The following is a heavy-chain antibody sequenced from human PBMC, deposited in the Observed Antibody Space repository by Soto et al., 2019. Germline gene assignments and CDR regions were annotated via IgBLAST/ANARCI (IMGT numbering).Heavy chain of an antibody. V-gene: IGHV3-73*01. J-gene: IGHJ4*02. CDR3: AKQIYGGNS. D-gene: IGHD2-21*02. CDR2: IRSKANNYAT. CDR1: GFTFSASA. Sequence: WGSLRLSCATSGFTFSASAMHWVRQVSGKGLEWIARIRSKANNYATTYAPSVKGRFTISRDDSENTVYLQMNSLKTEDTAIYYCAKQIYGGNSWGQGTLVTVSS.